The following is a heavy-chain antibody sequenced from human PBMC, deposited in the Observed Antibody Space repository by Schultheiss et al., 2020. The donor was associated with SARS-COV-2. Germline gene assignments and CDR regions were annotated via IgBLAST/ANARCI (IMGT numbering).Heavy chain of an antibody. CDR1: GFTFSSYW. V-gene: IGHV3-7*01. D-gene: IGHD6-13*01. J-gene: IGHJ4*02. CDR2: IKQDGSEK. CDR3: ARALDSGSSWYRDY. Sequence: GGSLRLSCAASGFTFSSYWMSWVRQAPGKGLEWVANIKQDGSEKYYVDSVKGRFTISRDNAKNSLYLQMNSLRAEDMAVYYCARALDSGSSWYRDYWGQGTLVTVSS.